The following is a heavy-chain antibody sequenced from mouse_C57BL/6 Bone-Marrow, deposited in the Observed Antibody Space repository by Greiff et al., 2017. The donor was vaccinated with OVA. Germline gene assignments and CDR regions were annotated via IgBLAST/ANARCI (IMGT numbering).Heavy chain of an antibody. Sequence: DVLLVESGAELVRPGASVKLSCTASGFTFTDYYMHWVKQRPEQGLEWIGRIDPEDGDTEYAPKFQGKATMTADTSTNTAYLQLSSLTSEDTADYYSTTCGSSYGYWGQGTTLTVSA. V-gene: IGHV14-1*01. J-gene: IGHJ2*01. CDR2: IDPEDGDT. D-gene: IGHD1-1*01. CDR1: GFTFTDYY. CDR3: TTCGSSYGY.